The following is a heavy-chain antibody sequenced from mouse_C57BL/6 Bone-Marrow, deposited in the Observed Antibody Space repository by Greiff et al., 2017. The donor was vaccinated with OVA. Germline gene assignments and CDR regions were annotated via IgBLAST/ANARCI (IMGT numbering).Heavy chain of an antibody. Sequence: VKLVESGAELVRPGASVTLSCKASGYTFTDYEMHWVKQTPVHGLEWIGAIDPETGGTAYNQKFKGKATLTADKSSSTAYMELRSLTSEDSAVYYCTRRDLLWDYWGQGTTLTVSS. CDR1: GYTFTDYE. D-gene: IGHD2-1*01. CDR2: IDPETGGT. J-gene: IGHJ2*01. V-gene: IGHV1-15*01. CDR3: TRRDLLWDY.